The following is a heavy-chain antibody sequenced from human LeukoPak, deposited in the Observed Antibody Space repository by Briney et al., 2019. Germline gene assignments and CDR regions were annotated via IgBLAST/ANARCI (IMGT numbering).Heavy chain of an antibody. D-gene: IGHD4-17*01. Sequence: GGSLRLSCAASGFTFGSYWMHWVRQPPGKGLVWVSRINSDGGSATYADSVKGRFTISRDNARNTLYLQMNSLRAEDTAVYYCARSPYGGYGDNWGQGTLVTVSS. CDR3: ARSPYGGYGDN. J-gene: IGHJ4*02. CDR2: INSDGGSA. CDR1: GFTFGSYW. V-gene: IGHV3-74*01.